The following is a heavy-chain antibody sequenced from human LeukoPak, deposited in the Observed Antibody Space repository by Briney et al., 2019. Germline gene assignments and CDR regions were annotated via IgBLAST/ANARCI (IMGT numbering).Heavy chain of an antibody. CDR3: ARDPYSGSYGADYYYYMDV. V-gene: IGHV3-20*04. Sequence: GGSLRLSCAASGFTFDDYGMGWVRQAPGKGLEWVSAISGSGGNTYYADSVKGRFTISRDNAKSSLYLQMNSLRAEDTAVYYCARDPYSGSYGADYYYYMDVWGKGTTVTISS. J-gene: IGHJ6*03. CDR1: GFTFDDYG. D-gene: IGHD1-26*01. CDR2: ISGSGGNT.